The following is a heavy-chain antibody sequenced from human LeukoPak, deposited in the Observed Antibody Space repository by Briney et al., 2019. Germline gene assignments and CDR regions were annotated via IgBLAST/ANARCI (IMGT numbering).Heavy chain of an antibody. CDR3: ARDPNGAYIGAFDF. V-gene: IGHV3-23*01. Sequence: GGSLRLSCAASGFAFYNYGMVWVRQAPGKGLEWVSDITSSGAGTSYADSVKGRFTISRDNSKSTLYLQMNSLRVDDTAIYYCARDPNGAYIGAFDFRGQGTKVTVSA. CDR2: ITSSGAGT. CDR1: GFAFYNYG. D-gene: IGHD2-8*01. J-gene: IGHJ3*01.